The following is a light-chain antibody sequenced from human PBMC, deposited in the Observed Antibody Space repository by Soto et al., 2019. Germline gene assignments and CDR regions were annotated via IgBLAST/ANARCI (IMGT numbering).Light chain of an antibody. J-gene: IGKJ1*01. CDR3: HQVYTYPRT. CDR1: QGVRSY. CDR2: GAS. Sequence: IQLTQSPSSLSASVGDRVTITCRASQGVRSYLAWFQQRPGKAPKLLIFGASTLQNGVPARFSGGGFRTEFTLTITSLQPEDFATYYCHQVYTYPRTFGQGTKVEIK. V-gene: IGKV1-9*01.